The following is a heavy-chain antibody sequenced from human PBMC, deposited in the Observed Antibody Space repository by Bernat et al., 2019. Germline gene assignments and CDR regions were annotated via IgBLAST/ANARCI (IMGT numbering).Heavy chain of an antibody. CDR2: IGTAGDT. V-gene: IGHV3-13*04. Sequence: EVQLVESGGGLVQPGGSLRLSCAASGFTFSSYDMHWVRQATGKGLEWVSAIGTAGDTYYPGSVKGRFTISRENAKNSLYLQMNSLRAGDTAVYYCARGRFSKITMIVANLDYWGQGTLVTVSS. D-gene: IGHD3-22*01. CDR1: GFTFSSYD. J-gene: IGHJ4*02. CDR3: ARGRFSKITMIVANLDY.